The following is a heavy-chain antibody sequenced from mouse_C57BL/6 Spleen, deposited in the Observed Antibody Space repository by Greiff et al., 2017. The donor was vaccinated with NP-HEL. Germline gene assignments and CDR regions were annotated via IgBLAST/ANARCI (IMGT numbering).Heavy chain of an antibody. CDR1: GYTFTSYW. CDR3: AREGDDYDGFAY. D-gene: IGHD2-4*01. CDR2: IHPNSGST. Sequence: VQLQQSGAELVKPGASVKLSCKASGYTFTSYWMHWVKQRPGQGLEWIGMIHPNSGSTNYNEKFKSKATLTVDKSSSTAYMQLSSLTSEDSAVYYCAREGDDYDGFAYWGQGTLVTVSA. V-gene: IGHV1-64*01. J-gene: IGHJ3*01.